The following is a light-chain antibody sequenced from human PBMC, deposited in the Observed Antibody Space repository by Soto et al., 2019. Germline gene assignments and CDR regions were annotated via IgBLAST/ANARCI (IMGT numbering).Light chain of an antibody. V-gene: IGKV3-20*01. CDR3: QQYGSSQAT. Sequence: EIVLTQSPCTLSLSPGERATLSCGSSQSVSGRYLAWYQQKPGQAPRLLIYGASSRATCIPDRFSGSGSGTDFTLTISSLQPEDFVVYYCQQYGSSQATFGQGTKVDIK. J-gene: IGKJ1*01. CDR1: QSVSGRY. CDR2: GAS.